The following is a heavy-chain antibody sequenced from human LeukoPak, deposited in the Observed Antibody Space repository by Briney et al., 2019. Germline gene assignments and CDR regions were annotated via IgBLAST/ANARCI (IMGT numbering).Heavy chain of an antibody. CDR1: GGSISSSSYY. CDR3: ARLVAGYNLDF. J-gene: IGHJ4*02. D-gene: IGHD5-24*01. V-gene: IGHV4-39*07. CDR2: IYYSGST. Sequence: PSETLSLTCTVSGGSISSSSYYWGWIRQPPGKGLEWIGNIYYSGSTYYNPSLNSRVTMSVDTSKNQFSLELTSVTAADTAVYYCARLVAGYNLDFWGQGTLVTVSS.